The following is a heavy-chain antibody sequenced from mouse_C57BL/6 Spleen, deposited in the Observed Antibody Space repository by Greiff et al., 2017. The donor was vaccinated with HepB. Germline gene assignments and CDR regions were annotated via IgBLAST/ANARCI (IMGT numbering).Heavy chain of an antibody. CDR1: GYSITSGYY. V-gene: IGHV3-6*01. Sequence: EVKLMESGPGLVKPSQSLSLTCSVTGYSITSGYYWNWIRQFPGNKLEWMGYISYDGSNNYNPSLKNRISITSDTSKNQFFLKLNSVTTEDTATYYCARRDDGYPDYWGQGTTLTVSS. J-gene: IGHJ2*01. CDR3: ARRDDGYPDY. CDR2: ISYDGSN. D-gene: IGHD2-3*01.